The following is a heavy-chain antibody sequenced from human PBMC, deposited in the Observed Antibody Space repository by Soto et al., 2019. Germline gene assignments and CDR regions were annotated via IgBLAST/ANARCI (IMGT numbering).Heavy chain of an antibody. D-gene: IGHD2-2*02. V-gene: IGHV4-59*11. Sequence: ETLSLTCTVSGGSISSHYWSWIRQPPGKGLEWIGYIYYSGSTNYNPSLKSRVTISVDTSKNQFSLKLSSVTAADTAVYYCARGGQPLLYYFDYWGQGTLVTVSS. CDR2: IYYSGST. J-gene: IGHJ4*02. CDR3: ARGGQPLLYYFDY. CDR1: GGSISSHY.